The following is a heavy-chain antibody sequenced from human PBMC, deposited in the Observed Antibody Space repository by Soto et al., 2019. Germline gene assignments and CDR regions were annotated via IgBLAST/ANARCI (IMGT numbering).Heavy chain of an antibody. V-gene: IGHV3-33*01. CDR1: GFTFSIYG. CDR3: ARDYLYYYGSGSYYVSRYFDY. Sequence: GGSLRLSCAASGFTFSIYGMHWVRQAPGKGLEWVAVIWYDGSNKYYADSVKGRFTISRDNSKNTLYLQMNSLRAEDTAVYYCARDYLYYYGSGSYYVSRYFDYWGQGTLVTVSS. D-gene: IGHD3-10*01. J-gene: IGHJ4*02. CDR2: IWYDGSNK.